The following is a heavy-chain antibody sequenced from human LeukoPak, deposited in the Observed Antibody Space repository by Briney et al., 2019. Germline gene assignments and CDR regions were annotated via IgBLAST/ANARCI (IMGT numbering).Heavy chain of an antibody. CDR1: GGSISSDGYY. J-gene: IGHJ4*02. Sequence: SETLSLTCTVSGGSISSDGYYWSWIRQPPGKGLEWIGYIYYSGSTNYNPSPKSRVTISVDTSKNQFSLKLSSVTAADTAVYYCARRIYGSGSFYFDYWGQGTLVTVSS. CDR3: ARRIYGSGSFYFDY. V-gene: IGHV4-61*08. CDR2: IYYSGST. D-gene: IGHD3-10*01.